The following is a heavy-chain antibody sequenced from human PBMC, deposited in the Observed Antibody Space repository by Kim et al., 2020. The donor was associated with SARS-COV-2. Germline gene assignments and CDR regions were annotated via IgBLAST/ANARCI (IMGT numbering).Heavy chain of an antibody. Sequence: GGSLRLSCAASGFTFSGYSMNWVRQVPGKGLECVSFLGSIDTNIHYADSVRGRFTISRDNAKKSLYLQMDSLRVEDSAVYYCARGTHGGSWLMDYWGQGTLVIVAS. D-gene: IGHD3-16*01. J-gene: IGHJ4*02. CDR3: ARGTHGGSWLMDY. CDR1: GFTFSGYS. V-gene: IGHV3-48*04. CDR2: LGSIDTNI.